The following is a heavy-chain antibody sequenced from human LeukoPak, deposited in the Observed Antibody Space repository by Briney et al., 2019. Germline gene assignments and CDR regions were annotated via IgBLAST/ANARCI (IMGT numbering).Heavy chain of an antibody. CDR3: AKGAYCGGDCYHYYYMDV. V-gene: IGHV3-23*01. CDR1: GFTFTSYA. D-gene: IGHD2-21*01. J-gene: IGHJ6*03. CDR2: ISGSGSIT. Sequence: PGGSLRLSCAASGFTFTSYAMSWVRQAPGKGLEWVSAISGSGSITSYADSVKGWFTFSRDNSKNTLYLQMNSLRAEDTAVYYCAKGAYCGGDCYHYYYMDVWGKGTTVTVSS.